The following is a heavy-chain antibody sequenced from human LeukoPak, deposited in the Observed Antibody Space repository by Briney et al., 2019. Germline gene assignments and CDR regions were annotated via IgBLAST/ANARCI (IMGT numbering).Heavy chain of an antibody. J-gene: IGHJ4*02. CDR3: AHLGYDSSGYYYGISY. CDR1: GFTFSSYS. CDR2: ISSSSSYI. D-gene: IGHD3-22*01. Sequence: GGSLRLSCAASGFTFSSYSMTWVRQAPGKGLEWVSSISSSSSYIYYADSVKGRFTISRDNAKNSLYLQMNSLRAEDTAVYYCAHLGYDSSGYYYGISYWGQGTLVTVSS. V-gene: IGHV3-21*04.